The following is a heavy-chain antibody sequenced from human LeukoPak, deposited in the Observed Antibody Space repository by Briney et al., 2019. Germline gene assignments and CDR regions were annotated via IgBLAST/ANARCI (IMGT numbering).Heavy chain of an antibody. Sequence: PSETLSLTCTVSGGSINSSSYYWGWIRQPPGKGLEWIGEINHSGSTNYNPSLKSRVTISVDTSKNQFSLKLSSVTAADTAVYYCAREWPKVWLVHRYFDYWGQGTLVTVSS. D-gene: IGHD6-19*01. CDR3: AREWPKVWLVHRYFDY. CDR2: INHSGST. V-gene: IGHV4-39*07. CDR1: GGSINSSSYY. J-gene: IGHJ4*02.